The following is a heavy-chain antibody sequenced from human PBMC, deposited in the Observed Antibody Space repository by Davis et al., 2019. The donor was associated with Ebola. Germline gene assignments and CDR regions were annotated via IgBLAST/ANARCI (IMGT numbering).Heavy chain of an antibody. Sequence: ASVKVPCKSSGYTFTSYGLVWVRQGPGLGLEWMGWISGFNTNTNFAQKFQGRVTVSKDTSTNTAYMDLRSMTSDDTAIYYSARAPNYDVLTGTTSYYFDYWGQGTLVTVSS. J-gene: IGHJ4*02. D-gene: IGHD3-9*01. CDR3: ARAPNYDVLTGTTSYYFDY. V-gene: IGHV1-18*04. CDR1: GYTFTSYG. CDR2: ISGFNTNT.